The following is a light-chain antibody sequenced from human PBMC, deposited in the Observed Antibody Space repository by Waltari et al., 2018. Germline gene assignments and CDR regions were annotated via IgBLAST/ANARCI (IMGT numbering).Light chain of an antibody. CDR2: WAS. J-gene: IGKJ4*01. CDR1: QNIFHSSKNKDL. CDR3: QQYSSAVS. V-gene: IGKV4-1*01. Sequence: DIVMTQSPDSLTVSLGDGATIHCRANQNIFHSSKNKDLLAWYQHKPGQPPRLLISWASVREPGVPDRFTGSGSGTDFTLNIASLQAEDVAIYYCQQYSSAVSFGGGTKV.